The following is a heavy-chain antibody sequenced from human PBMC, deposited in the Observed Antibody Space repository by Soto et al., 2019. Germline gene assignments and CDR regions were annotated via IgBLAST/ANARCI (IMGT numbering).Heavy chain of an antibody. J-gene: IGHJ4*02. Sequence: LRLSCAASGFTFRSYWMHWVRQAPGKGLVWVSRINSDGSSTSYADSVKGRFTISRDNAKNTLYLQMNSLRAEDTAVYYCARDGEYYDFWSGYYSGYDYWGQGTLVTVSS. V-gene: IGHV3-74*01. CDR2: INSDGSST. CDR1: GFTFRSYW. CDR3: ARDGEYYDFWSGYYSGYDY. D-gene: IGHD3-3*01.